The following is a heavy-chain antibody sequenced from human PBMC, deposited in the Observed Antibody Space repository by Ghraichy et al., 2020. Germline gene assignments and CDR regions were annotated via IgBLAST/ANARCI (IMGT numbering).Heavy chain of an antibody. V-gene: IGHV5-51*01. D-gene: IGHD5-18*01. CDR2: IFLGDSDT. CDR3: AMGHYSYGYLGNDAFEI. CDR1: GYSFTRNW. J-gene: IGHJ3*02. Sequence: GESLNISCEGSGYSFTRNWIGWVRQMPGKGLEWMAIIFLGDSDTRYSPSFQGQVTISADKSLSTASLQWSSLKASDTAMYYCAMGHYSYGYLGNDAFEIWGQGTMVTVSS.